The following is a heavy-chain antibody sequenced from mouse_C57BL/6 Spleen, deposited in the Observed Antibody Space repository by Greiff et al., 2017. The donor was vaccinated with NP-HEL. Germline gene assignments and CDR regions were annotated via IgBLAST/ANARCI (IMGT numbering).Heavy chain of an antibody. V-gene: IGHV3-6*01. CDR2: ISYDGSN. CDR3: ARGWPWLAY. J-gene: IGHJ3*01. CDR1: GYSITSGYY. Sequence: EVKLVESGPGLVKPSQSLSLTCSVTGYSITSGYYWNWIRQFPGNKLEWMGYISYDGSNNYNPSLKNRISITRDTSKNQFFLKLNSVTTEDTATYYCARGWPWLAYWGQGTLVTVSA.